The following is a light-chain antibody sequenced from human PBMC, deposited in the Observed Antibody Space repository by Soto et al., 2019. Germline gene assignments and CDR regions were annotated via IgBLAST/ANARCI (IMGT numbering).Light chain of an antibody. CDR2: DVT. Sequence: QSALTQPASVSGSPGRSVTISCTGTSTDVGDFNYVSWYQHLPGRAPKLIIYDVTNRPSGISYRFSASKSGRTASLTISGLQAEDEADYYCSSYSSSPTRVVFGGGTKLTVL. J-gene: IGLJ2*01. V-gene: IGLV2-14*03. CDR3: SSYSSSPTRVV. CDR1: STDVGDFNY.